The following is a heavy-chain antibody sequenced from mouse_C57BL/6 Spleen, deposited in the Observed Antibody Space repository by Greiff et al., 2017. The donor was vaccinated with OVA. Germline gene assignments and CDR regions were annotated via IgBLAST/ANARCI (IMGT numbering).Heavy chain of an antibody. J-gene: IGHJ1*03. V-gene: IGHV1-82*01. CDR1: GYAFSSSW. Sequence: VQLQQSGPELVKPGASVKISCKASGYAFSSSWMNWVKQRPGKGLEWIGRIYPGDGDPNYNGKFKGKATLTADKSSSTAYMQLSSLTSEDSAVYFCARKGPYSNYGYFDVWGTGTTVTVSS. CDR2: IYPGDGDP. CDR3: ARKGPYSNYGYFDV. D-gene: IGHD2-5*01.